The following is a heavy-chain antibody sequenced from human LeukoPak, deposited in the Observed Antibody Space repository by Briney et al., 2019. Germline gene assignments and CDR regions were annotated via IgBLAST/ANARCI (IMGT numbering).Heavy chain of an antibody. CDR2: ISSGGTYI. V-gene: IGHV3-21*01. CDR1: GFTFDTYA. CDR3: ARDRPTGRSRGVVVQ. J-gene: IGHJ4*02. D-gene: IGHD2-15*01. Sequence: GGSLRLSCAASGFTFDTYAMTWVRQAPGKGLEWVSYISSGGTYIYYAESLRGRSTISRDNTKNYLYLQLSTLRVEDTAVYYCARDRPTGRSRGVVVQWGQGTLVTVSS.